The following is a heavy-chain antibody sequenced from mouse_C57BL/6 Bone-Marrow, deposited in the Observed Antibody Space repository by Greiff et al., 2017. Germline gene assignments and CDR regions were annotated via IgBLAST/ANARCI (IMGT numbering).Heavy chain of an antibody. CDR3: ARGAHYYGSNAWFAY. CDR1: GFTFSSYA. V-gene: IGHV5-4*01. Sequence: EVQVVESGGGLVKPGGSLKLSCAASGFTFSSYAMSWVRQTPEKRLEWVATISDGGSYTYYPDNVKGRFTISRDNAKNNLYLQMSHLKSEDTAMYYCARGAHYYGSNAWFAYWGQGTLVTVSA. D-gene: IGHD1-1*01. J-gene: IGHJ3*01. CDR2: ISDGGSYT.